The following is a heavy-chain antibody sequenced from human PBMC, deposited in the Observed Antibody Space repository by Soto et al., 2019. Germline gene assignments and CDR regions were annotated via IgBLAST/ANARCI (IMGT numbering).Heavy chain of an antibody. Sequence: PGGSLRLSCSASGFTFSSYAMHWVRQAPGKGLEYVSAISSNGGSTYYADSVKGRFTISRDNSKNTLYLQMSSLRAEDTAVYYCVKTRSGYSGYDSRYYYYYYGMDVWGQGTTVTVSS. CDR2: ISSNGGST. CDR3: VKTRSGYSGYDSRYYYYYYGMDV. J-gene: IGHJ6*02. V-gene: IGHV3-64D*08. D-gene: IGHD5-12*01. CDR1: GFTFSSYA.